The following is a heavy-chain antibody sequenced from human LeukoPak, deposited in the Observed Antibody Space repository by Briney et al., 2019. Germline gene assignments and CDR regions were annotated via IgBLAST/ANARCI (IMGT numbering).Heavy chain of an antibody. J-gene: IGHJ4*02. CDR1: GYTFTSYA. CDR2: ISAYNGNT. V-gene: IGHV1-18*01. D-gene: IGHD6-19*01. CDR3: ARVSSSGPFDY. Sequence: ASVKVSCKASGYTFTSYAFIWVRQAPGQGLEWMGWISAYNGNTNYAQRLQGRVTLTTDTSTSTAYMELRSLRSDDTAVYYCARVSSSGPFDYWGQVTLVTVSS.